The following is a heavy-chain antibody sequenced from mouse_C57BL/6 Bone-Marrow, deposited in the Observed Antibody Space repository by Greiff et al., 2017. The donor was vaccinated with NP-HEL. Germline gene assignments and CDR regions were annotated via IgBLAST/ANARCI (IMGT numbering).Heavy chain of an antibody. J-gene: IGHJ1*03. CDR2: IYPGSGST. D-gene: IGHD1-1*01. Sequence: QVQLQQPGAELVKPGASVKMSCKASGYTFTSYWITWVKQRPGQGLEWIGDIYPGSGSTNYNEKFKSKATRTVDTSSSTAYMQLSSLTSEDSAVYYCATSYYYGSSYGYFDVWGKGTTVTVSS. CDR1: GYTFTSYW. V-gene: IGHV1-55*01. CDR3: ATSYYYGSSYGYFDV.